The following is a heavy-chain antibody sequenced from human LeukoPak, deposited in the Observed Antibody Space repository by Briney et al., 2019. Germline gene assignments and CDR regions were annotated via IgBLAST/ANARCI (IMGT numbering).Heavy chain of an antibody. V-gene: IGHV4-4*07. CDR1: GDSISNYY. Sequence: SETLSLTCTVSGDSISNYYWSWIRQPAGKGLEWIGRLYTSGSTNYNPSLKSRVTLSVDTSKNQFSLKLSSVTAADTAVYYCARARYSYGFDYWGQGTLVTVSS. CDR2: LYTSGST. J-gene: IGHJ4*02. D-gene: IGHD5-18*01. CDR3: ARARYSYGFDY.